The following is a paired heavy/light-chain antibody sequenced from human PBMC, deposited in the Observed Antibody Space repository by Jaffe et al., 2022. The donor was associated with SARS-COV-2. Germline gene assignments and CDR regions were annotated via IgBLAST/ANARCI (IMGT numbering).Light chain of an antibody. V-gene: IGKV3-11*01. Sequence: EVVLTQSPATLSLSPGERATLSCRASERISNSLAWYQQKPGQALRLLIYAASYRAAGIPARFSASGSGANFTLTISSLEPEDFAVYYCQQRSDWPLTFGQGTRLDIK. CDR2: AAS. CDR3: QQRSDWPLT. J-gene: IGKJ5*01. CDR1: ERISNS.
Heavy chain of an antibody. J-gene: IGHJ4*02. CDR2: IGHVGNSI. V-gene: IGHV3-33*01. D-gene: IGHD6-25*01. CDR1: GFNFNVWG. Sequence: QVQLVESGGGVVQPGRSLRLSCAASGFNFNVWGMHWVRQAPGKGPEWVAVIGHVGNSIKYADSVKGRLTISRDNSKNTLYLQLDSLRAEDTAVYYCVRDQDSGYFDYWGPGALVTVSS. CDR3: VRDQDSGYFDY.